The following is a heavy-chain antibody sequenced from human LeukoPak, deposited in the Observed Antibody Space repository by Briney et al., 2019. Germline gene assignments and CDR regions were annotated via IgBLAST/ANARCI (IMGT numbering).Heavy chain of an antibody. CDR3: TRAMTRGYYYDMDV. CDR2: ISPDGSST. J-gene: IGHJ6*02. CDR1: GFTFSSSW. Sequence: GGSLRLSCIASGFTFSSSWMHWVRQAPGKGLMWVSRISPDGSSTSHADSVQGRFTISRDDAKNTLYLQINSLRAEDTAVYYCTRAMTRGYYYDMDVWGQGTTVTVSS. D-gene: IGHD3-22*01. V-gene: IGHV3-74*01.